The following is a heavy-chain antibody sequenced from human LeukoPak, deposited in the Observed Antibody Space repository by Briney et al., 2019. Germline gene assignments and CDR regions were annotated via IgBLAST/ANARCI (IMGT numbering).Heavy chain of an antibody. CDR3: AKAYYGSGSYPIFDY. CDR1: GFTFSSYA. V-gene: IGHV3-23*01. CDR2: ISGSGGST. Sequence: GGSLRLSCAASGFTFSSYAMSWVRQAPGKGLEWVSAISGSGGSTYYADSVKGRFTVSRDNSKNTLYLQMNSLRAEDTAVYYCAKAYYGSGSYPIFDYWGQGTLVTVSS. J-gene: IGHJ4*02. D-gene: IGHD3-10*01.